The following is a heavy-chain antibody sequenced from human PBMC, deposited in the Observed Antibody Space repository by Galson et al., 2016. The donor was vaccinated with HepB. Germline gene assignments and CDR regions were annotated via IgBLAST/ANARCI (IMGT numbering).Heavy chain of an antibody. J-gene: IGHJ6*02. CDR2: ISSSSSYI. Sequence: SLRLSCAASGFTFSSYSMNWVRQAPGKGLEWVSSISSSSSYIYYADSMKGRFTISRDNAKNSLYLQMNSLRAEDTAVYYCARERILRTYGMDVWGQGTTVTVSS. V-gene: IGHV3-21*01. CDR3: ARERILRTYGMDV. D-gene: IGHD2-15*01. CDR1: GFTFSSYS.